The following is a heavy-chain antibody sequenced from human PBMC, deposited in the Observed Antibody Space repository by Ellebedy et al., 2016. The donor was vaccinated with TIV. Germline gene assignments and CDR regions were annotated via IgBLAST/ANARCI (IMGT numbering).Heavy chain of an antibody. CDR2: INSDGSST. J-gene: IGHJ4*02. D-gene: IGHD5-18*01. CDR3: ARSRGYIYQDY. V-gene: IGHV3-74*01. Sequence: GGSLRLSXAASGFTFSSYWMHWVRQAPGKGLVWVSRINSDGSSTSYADSVKGRFTISRDNAKNTLYLQMNSLRAEDTAVYYCARSRGYIYQDYWGQGTLVTVSS. CDR1: GFTFSSYW.